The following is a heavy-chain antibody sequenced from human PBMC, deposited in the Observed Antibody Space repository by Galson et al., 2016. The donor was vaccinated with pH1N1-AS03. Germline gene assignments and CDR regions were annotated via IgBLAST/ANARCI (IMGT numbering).Heavy chain of an antibody. J-gene: IGHJ4*02. V-gene: IGHV3-21*01. CDR2: IDPPSTYI. CDR3: TRSAPRGGHEPFDF. Sequence: SLRLSCAASGFALIDYSMHWVRQAPGKGLEWVSSIDPPSTYIYYADSPTGRFTISRDNAFNSLYLQMNSLRVDDTAVYFCTRSAPRGGHEPFDFWGQGTLVTVSP. CDR1: GFALIDYS. D-gene: IGHD5-12*01.